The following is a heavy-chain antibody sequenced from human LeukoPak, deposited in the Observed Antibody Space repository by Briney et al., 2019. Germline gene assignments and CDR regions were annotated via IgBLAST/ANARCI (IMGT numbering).Heavy chain of an antibody. CDR2: IWYDGSNK. V-gene: IGHV3-33*01. CDR1: GLTFSRYG. CDR3: ATDRATQYFDY. J-gene: IGHJ4*02. Sequence: GGSLRLSCAASGLTFSRYGMHWVRQAPGKGLEWVAVIWYDGSNKDYADSVKGRFTVSRDNSRNTLFLQMNSLRVEDTAVYYCATDRATQYFDYWGQGTLVSVPS. D-gene: IGHD2-15*01.